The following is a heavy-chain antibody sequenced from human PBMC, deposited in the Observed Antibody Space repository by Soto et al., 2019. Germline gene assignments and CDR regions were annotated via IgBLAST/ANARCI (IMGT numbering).Heavy chain of an antibody. J-gene: IGHJ6*02. Sequence: PSETLSPTCTVSGGSISSYYWSWIRQPAGKGLEWIGRIYTSGSTNCNPSLKSRVTMSVDTSKNYITLKLSSLTAADTAVYYRARGVAGQYYYGMDVWGQGTTVTVSS. V-gene: IGHV4-4*07. D-gene: IGHD6-19*01. CDR3: ARGVAGQYYYGMDV. CDR1: GGSISSYY. CDR2: IYTSGST.